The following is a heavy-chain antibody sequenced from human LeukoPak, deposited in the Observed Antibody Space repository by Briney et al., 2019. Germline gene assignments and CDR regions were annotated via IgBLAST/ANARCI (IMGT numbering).Heavy chain of an antibody. D-gene: IGHD5/OR15-5a*01. V-gene: IGHV3-23*01. Sequence: PGGSLRLSCAASGFTFSSYAMSWVRQAPGKGLEWVSAISGSGGSTHYADSVKGRFTISRDNSKNTLYLQMDGLRAEDTAVYYCAKGSGHAIVSSDYWGQGTLVTVSS. CDR3: AKGSGHAIVSSDY. CDR2: ISGSGGST. CDR1: GFTFSSYA. J-gene: IGHJ4*02.